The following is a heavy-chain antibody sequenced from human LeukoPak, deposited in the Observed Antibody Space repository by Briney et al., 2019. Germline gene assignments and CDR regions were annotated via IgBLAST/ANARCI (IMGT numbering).Heavy chain of an antibody. D-gene: IGHD3-10*01. J-gene: IGHJ5*02. V-gene: IGHV1-69*01. CDR1: GGTFSSYA. Sequence: GPSVKVSCKASGGTFSSYAISWVRQAPGQGLEWMGGIIPIFGTANYAQKFQGRVTITADESTSTAYMELSSLRSEDTAVYYCAREGSITMVRGVDNWFDPWGQGTLVTVSS. CDR3: AREGSITMVRGVDNWFDP. CDR2: IIPIFGTA.